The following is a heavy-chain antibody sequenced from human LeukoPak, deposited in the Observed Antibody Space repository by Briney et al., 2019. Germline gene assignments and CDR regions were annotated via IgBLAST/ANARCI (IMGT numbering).Heavy chain of an antibody. J-gene: IGHJ3*02. D-gene: IGHD3-16*01. CDR3: ARTSRGSAFDI. Sequence: GGSLRLSCAASGFTFSTYWMHWVRQAPGKGLVWVSHINGDGSRTVYADSVKGRFTISRDNAKNTLYLQMNSLRAEDTAVYYCARTSRGSAFDIWGQGTMVTVSS. CDR2: INGDGSRT. V-gene: IGHV3-74*01. CDR1: GFTFSTYW.